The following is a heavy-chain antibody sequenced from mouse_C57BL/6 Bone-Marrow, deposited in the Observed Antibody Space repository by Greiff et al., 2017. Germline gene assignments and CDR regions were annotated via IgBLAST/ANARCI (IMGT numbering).Heavy chain of an antibody. CDR1: GYTFTSYW. D-gene: IGHD1-1*01. CDR3: AREGVVADYYAMDY. Sequence: VQLQQPGAELVKPGASVKMSCKASGYTFTSYWITWVKQRPGQGLEWIGDIYPGSGSTNYNEKLKSKATLTVDTSSSTAYMQLSSLTSEDSAVYYCAREGVVADYYAMDYWGQGTSVTVSS. V-gene: IGHV1-55*01. CDR2: IYPGSGST. J-gene: IGHJ4*01.